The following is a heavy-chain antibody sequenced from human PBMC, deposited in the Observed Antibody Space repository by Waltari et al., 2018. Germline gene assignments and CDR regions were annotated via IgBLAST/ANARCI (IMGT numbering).Heavy chain of an antibody. D-gene: IGHD3-16*01. J-gene: IGHJ6*03. CDR3: ARVGGYYYYYMDV. V-gene: IGHV3-48*03. CDR1: GFGFSSSG. Sequence: EEQLVESGGGLVQPGGSLRLSRVAAGFGFSSSGMYWVRQAPGKALDWVSSISTSGDSIHDADSVKGRFTISRDNSKSSLYLQLSSLRAEDTAVYYCARVGGYYYYYMDVWGKGTTVTVSS. CDR2: ISTSGDSI.